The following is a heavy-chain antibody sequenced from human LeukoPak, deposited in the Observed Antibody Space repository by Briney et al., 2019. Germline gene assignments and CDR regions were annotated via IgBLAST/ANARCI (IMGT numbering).Heavy chain of an antibody. CDR1: GVSLSSYY. J-gene: IGHJ4*02. D-gene: IGHD3-16*01. Sequence: AGTLCLTCGVSGVSLSSYYWTWVRQAPGKGLEWIGYRYYRGSTIYKPSLKRRVTISVDASKSQFSLKLIYVTAADTAVYCCASVRGGFVPGWGQGTLVTVSS. V-gene: IGHV4-59*01. CDR2: RYYRGST. CDR3: ASVRGGFVPG.